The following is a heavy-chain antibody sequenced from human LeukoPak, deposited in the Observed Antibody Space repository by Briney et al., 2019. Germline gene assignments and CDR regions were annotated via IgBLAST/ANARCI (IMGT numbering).Heavy chain of an antibody. J-gene: IGHJ4*02. Sequence: SETLSLTCTVSGGSISSYYWSWIRQPPGKGLEWIGHVSNSGSTKYNPSLKSRVTMSVDTSKNQFSLKLSSVTAADTAVYYCARLKRDGFYFDYWGQGTLVTVSS. CDR1: GGSISSYY. CDR3: ARLKRDGFYFDY. CDR2: VSNSGST. V-gene: IGHV4-59*12. D-gene: IGHD5-24*01.